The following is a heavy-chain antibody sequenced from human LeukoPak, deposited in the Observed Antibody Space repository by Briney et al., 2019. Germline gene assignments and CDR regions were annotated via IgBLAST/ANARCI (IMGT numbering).Heavy chain of an antibody. CDR2: IKSDGST. Sequence: GGSLRLSCAASGFTFSSYWMHWVRQAPGKGLVWVSRIKSDGSTNYADSVKGRFTISRDNAKNTVSLQMNSLRAEDTGVYYCARAPSEIGGYYPEYFRHWSQGTLVTVSS. V-gene: IGHV3-74*01. J-gene: IGHJ1*01. CDR1: GFTFSSYW. D-gene: IGHD3-22*01. CDR3: ARAPSEIGGYYPEYFRH.